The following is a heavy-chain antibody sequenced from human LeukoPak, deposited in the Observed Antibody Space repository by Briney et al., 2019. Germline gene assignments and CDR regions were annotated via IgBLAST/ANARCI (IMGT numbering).Heavy chain of an antibody. V-gene: IGHV1-69*13. CDR3: ARDLWTSSGWYGNDY. Sequence: VASVKVSCKASGGTFSSYAISWVRQAPGQGLEWMGGIIPIFGTANYAQKFQGRVTITADESTSTAYMELSSLRSEDTAVYYCARDLWTSSGWYGNDYWGQGTLVTVSS. CDR1: GGTFSSYA. CDR2: IIPIFGTA. J-gene: IGHJ4*02. D-gene: IGHD6-13*01.